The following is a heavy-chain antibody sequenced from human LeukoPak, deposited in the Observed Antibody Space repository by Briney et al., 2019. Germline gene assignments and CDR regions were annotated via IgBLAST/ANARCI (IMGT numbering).Heavy chain of an antibody. CDR3: GRESPGGGGDY. J-gene: IGHJ4*02. CDR1: GYSISSGYY. Sequence: SETLSLTCAVSGYSISSGYYWGWIRQPPGKGLEWIGSIYHSGSTYYNPSLKSRVTISVDTSKNQFSLKLSSVTAADTAVYYCGRESPGGGGDYWGQGTLVTVS. V-gene: IGHV4-38-2*02. CDR2: IYHSGST. D-gene: IGHD3-16*01.